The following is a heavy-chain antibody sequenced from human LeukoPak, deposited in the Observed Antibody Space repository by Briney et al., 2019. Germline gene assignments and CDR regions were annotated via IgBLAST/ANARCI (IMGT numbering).Heavy chain of an antibody. CDR1: GYTFTNYG. V-gene: IGHV1-18*01. CDR2: VSAKTGDT. Sequence: ASVKVSCKASGYTFTNYGITSVRQAPGQGLEWMGWVSAKTGDTNYAQKFQGRVTMTTDTSTSTVYMELRSLRSDDTAVFYCARILASIIDYWGQGTLVTVSS. CDR3: ARILASIIDY. D-gene: IGHD5/OR15-5a*01. J-gene: IGHJ4*02.